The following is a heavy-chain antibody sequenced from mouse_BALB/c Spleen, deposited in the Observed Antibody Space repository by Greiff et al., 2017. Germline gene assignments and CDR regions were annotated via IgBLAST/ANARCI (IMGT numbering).Heavy chain of an antibody. Sequence: EVQLQQSGPGLVKPSQSLSLTCSVTGYSITSGYYWNWIRQFPGNKLEWMGYISYDGSNNYNPALKNRISITRDTSKNQFFLKLNSVTTEDTATYYCAREGVRYGSSLRAMDYWGQGTSVTVSS. CDR1: GYSITSGYY. J-gene: IGHJ4*01. V-gene: IGHV3-6*02. CDR3: AREGVRYGSSLRAMDY. D-gene: IGHD1-1*01. CDR2: ISYDGSN.